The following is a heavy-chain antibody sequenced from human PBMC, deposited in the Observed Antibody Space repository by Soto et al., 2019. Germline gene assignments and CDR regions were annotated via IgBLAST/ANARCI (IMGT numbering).Heavy chain of an antibody. Sequence: GGSLRLSCAASGFTFSDYYMSWIRQAPGKGLEWVSYISSSSSYTNYADSVKGRFTISRDNAKNSLYLQMNSLRAEDTAVYYCARPGTYYDFWSGYSLPYGMDVWGQGTTVTVS. V-gene: IGHV3-11*06. CDR1: GFTFSDYY. CDR3: ARPGTYYDFWSGYSLPYGMDV. D-gene: IGHD3-3*01. CDR2: ISSSSSYT. J-gene: IGHJ6*02.